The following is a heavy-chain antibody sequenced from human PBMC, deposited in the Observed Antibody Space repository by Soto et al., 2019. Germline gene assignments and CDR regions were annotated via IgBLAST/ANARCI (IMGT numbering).Heavy chain of an antibody. CDR1: GGPITSDNW. J-gene: IGHJ3*02. V-gene: IGHV4-4*02. CDR3: TQDYIGADALDS. D-gene: IGHD2-15*01. CDR2: VNHIGPS. Sequence: PSESLALTCAVSGGPITSDNWYNWARQTPGKGLEWIGEVNHIGPSNYSPSLKSRVTISLDRAKNHFFLSMTSFTAAETALYYLTQDYIGADALDSWG.